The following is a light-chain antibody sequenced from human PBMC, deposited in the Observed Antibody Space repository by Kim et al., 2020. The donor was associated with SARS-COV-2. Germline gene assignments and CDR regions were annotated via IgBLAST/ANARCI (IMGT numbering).Light chain of an antibody. CDR2: DTT. J-gene: IGKJ2*03. CDR1: DSVARY. CDR3: QQSYSTPPYS. V-gene: IGKV1-39*01. Sequence: ASIGDRITIACRASDSVARYLNWYQQKPGKAHNLLIYDTTTLHSGVPSRFSGSGSGTDFTLTISGVRPDDFAIYFCQQSYSTPPYSFGQGTKLEI.